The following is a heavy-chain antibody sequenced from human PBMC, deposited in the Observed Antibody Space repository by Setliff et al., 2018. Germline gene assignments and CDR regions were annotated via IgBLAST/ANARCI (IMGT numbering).Heavy chain of an antibody. V-gene: IGHV3-74*01. Sequence: GSLRLSCAASGFSFSNYWMHWVRQAPGKGLVWVSRINSDGSSTNYADSVKGQFAISRDNSQNTLYLQMNSLRVEDTAVYYCAKDPNGDYVGAFDSWGHGTLVTVSS. CDR1: GFSFSNYW. J-gene: IGHJ5*01. D-gene: IGHD4-17*01. CDR3: AKDPNGDYVGAFDS. CDR2: INSDGSST.